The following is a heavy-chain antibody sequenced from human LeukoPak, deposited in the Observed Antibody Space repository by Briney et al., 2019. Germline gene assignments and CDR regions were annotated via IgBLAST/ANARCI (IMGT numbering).Heavy chain of an antibody. CDR1: GFTFSSYA. CDR2: ISGSGGST. Sequence: PGGSPRLSCAASGFTFSSYAMSWVRQAPGKGLEWVSAISGSGGSTYYADSVKGRFTISRDNSKNTLYLQMNSLRAEDTAVYYCAKVRSGYSYGSPGFPYYYHMDVWGKGTTVTVSS. V-gene: IGHV3-23*01. D-gene: IGHD5-18*01. CDR3: AKVRSGYSYGSPGFPYYYHMDV. J-gene: IGHJ6*03.